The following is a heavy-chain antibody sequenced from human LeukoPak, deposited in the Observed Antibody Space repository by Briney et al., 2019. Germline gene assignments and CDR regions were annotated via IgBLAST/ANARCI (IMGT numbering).Heavy chain of an antibody. CDR1: GGSISSSSYY. CDR3: ARGSGQWLRYRDYYYYMDV. V-gene: IGHV4-39*07. CDR2: IYYSGST. J-gene: IGHJ6*03. Sequence: SETLSLTCTVSGGSISSSSYYWGWIRQPPGKGLEWIGSIYYSGSTYYNPSLKSRVTISVDTSKNQFSLKLSSVTAADTAVYYCARGSGQWLRYRDYYYYMDVWGKGTTVTVSS. D-gene: IGHD6-19*01.